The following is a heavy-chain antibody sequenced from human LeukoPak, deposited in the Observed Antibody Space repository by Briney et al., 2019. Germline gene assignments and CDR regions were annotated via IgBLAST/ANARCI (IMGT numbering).Heavy chain of an antibody. CDR3: AKDGRYFDWLSCDY. D-gene: IGHD3-9*01. V-gene: IGHV3-30*02. J-gene: IGHJ4*02. Sequence: PGGFLRLSCAASGFTFSSYGMHWVCQAPGKGLEWVAFIRYDGSNKYYADSVKGRFTISRDNSQNTLYLQMNSLRAEDTAVYYCAKDGRYFDWLSCDYWGQGTLVTVSS. CDR2: IRYDGSNK. CDR1: GFTFSSYG.